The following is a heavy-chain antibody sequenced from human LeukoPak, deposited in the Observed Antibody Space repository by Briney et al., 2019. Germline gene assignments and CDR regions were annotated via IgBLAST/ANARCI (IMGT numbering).Heavy chain of an antibody. CDR2: INHSGST. D-gene: IGHD5-18*01. CDR1: GGSFSGYY. V-gene: IGHV4-34*01. CDR3: ARERIQLWLRRYYYCGMDV. J-gene: IGHJ6*02. Sequence: PSETLSLTCAVYGGSFSGYYWSWIRQPPGKGLEWIGEINHSGSTNYNPSLKSRVTISVDTSKNQFSLKLSSVTATDTAVYYCARERIQLWLRRYYYCGMDVWGQGTTVTVSS.